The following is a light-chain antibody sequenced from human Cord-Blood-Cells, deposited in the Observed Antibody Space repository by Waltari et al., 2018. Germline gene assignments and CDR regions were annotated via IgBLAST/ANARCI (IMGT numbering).Light chain of an antibody. Sequence: DITMTQSPSSLSASVADRVTITCRASQCISNYLAWYQQKPGKVPKLLIYAASTLQSGVPSRFSGSVSGTDFTLTISSLQPEDVATYYCQKYHSAPFTFGPGTKVDIK. V-gene: IGKV1-27*01. CDR2: AAS. CDR3: QKYHSAPFT. CDR1: QCISNY. J-gene: IGKJ3*01.